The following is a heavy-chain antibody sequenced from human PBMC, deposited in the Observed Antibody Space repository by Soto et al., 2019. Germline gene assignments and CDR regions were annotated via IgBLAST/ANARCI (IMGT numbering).Heavy chain of an antibody. CDR2: ISSSGSTI. D-gene: IGHD6-19*01. CDR1: GFTFSSYE. V-gene: IGHV3-48*03. CDR3: ARKGIAVAGIAFDI. Sequence: PVGSLRLSCAVSGFTFSSYEMNWVRQAPGKGLEWVSYISSSGSTIYYADSVKGRFTISRDNAKNSLYLQMNSLRAEDTAVYYCARKGIAVAGIAFDIWGQGTMVTVSS. J-gene: IGHJ3*02.